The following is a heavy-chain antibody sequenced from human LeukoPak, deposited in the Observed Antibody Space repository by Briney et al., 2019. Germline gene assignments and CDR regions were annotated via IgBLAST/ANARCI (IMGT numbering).Heavy chain of an antibody. D-gene: IGHD6-6*01. CDR3: ARSISARSGMDV. CDR2: IYHSGST. CDR1: GGSIGSGGYS. Sequence: SETLSLTCAVSGGSIGSGGYSWSWIRQPPGKGLEWIGYIYHSGSTYYNPSLKSRVTISVDTSVSQFSLRLRSVTAADTAVYYCARSISARSGMDVWGQGTTVTVSS. V-gene: IGHV4-30-2*01. J-gene: IGHJ6*02.